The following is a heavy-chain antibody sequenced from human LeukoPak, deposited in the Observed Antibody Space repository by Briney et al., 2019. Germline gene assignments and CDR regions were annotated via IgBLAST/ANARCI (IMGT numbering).Heavy chain of an antibody. CDR2: IYYSGST. J-gene: IGHJ4*02. Sequence: PSETLSLTCTVSGGSISSGGYYWSWIRQHPGKGLEWIGYIYYSGSTYYNPSLKSRVTISVDTSKNQFSLKLSSVTAADTAVYYCARVGVYSSSRRGAFDYWGQGTLVTVSS. D-gene: IGHD6-6*01. V-gene: IGHV4-31*03. CDR3: ARVGVYSSSRRGAFDY. CDR1: GGSISSGGYY.